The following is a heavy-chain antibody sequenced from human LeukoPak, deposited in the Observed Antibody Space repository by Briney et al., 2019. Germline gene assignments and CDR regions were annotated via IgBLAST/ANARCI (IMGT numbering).Heavy chain of an antibody. J-gene: IGHJ5*02. D-gene: IGHD3-10*01. CDR2: IFHSGNS. V-gene: IGHV4-38-2*02. CDR1: GYSMSSGYY. CDR3: ARSGLLWFGEGNWFDP. Sequence: SETLSLTCTVSGYSMSSGYYWGWIRQPPGKGLQWIGSIFHSGNSYYNPSLKSRVTISVDTSKNQFSLKLSSVTAADTAVYYCARSGLLWFGEGNWFDPWGQGTLVTVSS.